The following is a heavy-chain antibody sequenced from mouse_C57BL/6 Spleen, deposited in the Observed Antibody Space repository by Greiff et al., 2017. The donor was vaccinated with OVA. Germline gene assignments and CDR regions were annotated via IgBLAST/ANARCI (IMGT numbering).Heavy chain of an antibody. J-gene: IGHJ4*01. CDR1: GFTFSDYY. D-gene: IGHD2-5*01. CDR2: INYDGSST. V-gene: IGHV5-16*01. CDR3: ARASAYYSNYDYAMDY. Sequence: EVQRVESEGGLVQPGSSMKLSCTASGFTFSDYYMAWVRQVPEKGLEWVANINYDGSSTYYLDSLKSRFIISRDNAKNILYLQMSSLKSEDTATYYCARASAYYSNYDYAMDYWGQGTSVTVSS.